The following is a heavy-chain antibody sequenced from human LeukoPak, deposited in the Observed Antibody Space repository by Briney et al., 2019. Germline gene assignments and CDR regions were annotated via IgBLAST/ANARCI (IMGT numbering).Heavy chain of an antibody. CDR3: ARGFGGPLDY. CDR2: ISIYQNKT. J-gene: IGHJ4*02. CDR1: GYTFNSYG. V-gene: IGHV1-18*01. D-gene: IGHD3-10*01. Sequence: ASLKVSCKTSGYTFNSYGISWVRQAPGQGLQWVGWISIYQNKTNYSQMIQGRVTTTTDTSTTTAYMELRRLRSDDTAVYYCARGFGGPLDYWGQGTLVSVSS.